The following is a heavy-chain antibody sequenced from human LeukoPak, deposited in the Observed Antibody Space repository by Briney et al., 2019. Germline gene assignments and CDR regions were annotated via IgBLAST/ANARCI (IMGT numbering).Heavy chain of an antibody. CDR3: ASSRTTVTSTNFDY. CDR2: MNPNSGNT. D-gene: IGHD4-17*01. V-gene: IGHV1-8*01. CDR1: GYTFTSYD. Sequence: ASVKVSCKASGYTFTSYDINWVRQATGQGLEWMGWMNPNSGNTGYAQKFQGRVTMTRNTSISTAYMELSSLRSEDTAVYYCASSRTTVTSTNFDYWGQGTLVTVSS. J-gene: IGHJ4*02.